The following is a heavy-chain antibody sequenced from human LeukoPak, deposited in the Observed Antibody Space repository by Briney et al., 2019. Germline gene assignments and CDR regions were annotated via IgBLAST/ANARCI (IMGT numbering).Heavy chain of an antibody. CDR2: ISPSGGST. CDR1: GYTFTGYW. V-gene: IGHV1-46*01. D-gene: IGHD3-9*01. Sequence: ASVKLSCKAFGYTFTGYWMHWVRQAPGQGPEWMGVISPSGGSTIYAQKFQGRVTMTRNTSISTAYMELSSLRSEDTAVYYCARGSPSYPYYDILTGYYIRYYYMDVWGKGTTVTISS. J-gene: IGHJ6*03. CDR3: ARGSPSYPYYDILTGYYIRYYYMDV.